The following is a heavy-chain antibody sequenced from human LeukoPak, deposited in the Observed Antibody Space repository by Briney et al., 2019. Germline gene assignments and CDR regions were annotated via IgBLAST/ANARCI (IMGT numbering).Heavy chain of an antibody. D-gene: IGHD3-10*01. Sequence: SETLSLTCTVSGGSISSGGDCWSPVRQHPGGGLEWIGYIYYSANTYYNPSLKSRVTISVDTSKNQFSLKLSSVTAADTAVYYCARGVRFGELPWFDPWGQGTLVTVSS. CDR1: GGSISSGGDC. V-gene: IGHV4-31*03. J-gene: IGHJ5*02. CDR3: ARGVRFGELPWFDP. CDR2: IYYSANT.